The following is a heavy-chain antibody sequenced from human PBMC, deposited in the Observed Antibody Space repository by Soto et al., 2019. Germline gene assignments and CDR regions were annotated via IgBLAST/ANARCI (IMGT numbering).Heavy chain of an antibody. CDR2: ISYDGSNK. V-gene: IGHV3-30*18. D-gene: IGHD5-12*01. CDR1: GFTFSSYG. CDR3: AKPRERWLQTLRYFDL. J-gene: IGHJ2*01. Sequence: QVQLVESGGGVVQPGRSLRLSCAASGFTFSSYGMHWVRQAPGKGLEWVAVISYDGSNKYYADSVKGRFTISRDNSKNTLYLQMNSLRAEDTAVYYCAKPRERWLQTLRYFDLWGRGTLVTVSS.